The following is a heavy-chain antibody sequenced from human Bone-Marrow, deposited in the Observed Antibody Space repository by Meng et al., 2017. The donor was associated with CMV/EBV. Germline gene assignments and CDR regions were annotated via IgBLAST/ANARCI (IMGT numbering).Heavy chain of an antibody. Sequence: SWKPSTQTSISSVNNWVRQATGQGLEWMGWMNPNSGNTGYAQKFQGRVTLTRVTSISTAYMELSSLTSDDTAVYYCARTRIEVEPDGRKIKYYNYGMDVWGQGTTVTVSS. CDR1: TQTSISSV. J-gene: IGHJ6*02. CDR3: ARTRIEVEPDGRKIKYYNYGMDV. CDR2: MNPNSGNT. V-gene: IGHV1-8*01. D-gene: IGHD2-2*01.